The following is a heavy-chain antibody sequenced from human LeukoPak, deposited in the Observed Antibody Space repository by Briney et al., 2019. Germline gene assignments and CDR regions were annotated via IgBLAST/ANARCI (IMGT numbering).Heavy chain of an antibody. Sequence: GGSLRLSCAASGFTFSSYEMNWVRQAPGKGLEWVSYISSSGSTIYYADSVKGRFTISRDNAKNSLYLQMNSLRAEDTAVYYCARSGVGLWYSFDYWGQGTLVTVSS. CDR2: ISSSGSTI. J-gene: IGHJ4*02. V-gene: IGHV3-48*03. CDR3: ARSGVGLWYSFDY. CDR1: GFTFSSYE. D-gene: IGHD3-10*01.